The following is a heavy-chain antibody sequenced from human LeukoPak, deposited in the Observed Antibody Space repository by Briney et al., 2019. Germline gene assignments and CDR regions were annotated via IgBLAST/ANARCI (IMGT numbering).Heavy chain of an antibody. CDR3: AKPTRGSGSFLIDF. J-gene: IGHJ4*02. CDR2: IWNDGSDK. V-gene: IGHV3-33*06. D-gene: IGHD1-26*01. Sequence: GGSLRLSCAASGFTFSSYGMHWARQAPGRGLEWVAVIWNDGSDKYYADSVKGRFTISRDNSKNTLYLQMNSLRAEDTAVYYCAKPTRGSGSFLIDFWGQGTLVTVSS. CDR1: GFTFSSYG.